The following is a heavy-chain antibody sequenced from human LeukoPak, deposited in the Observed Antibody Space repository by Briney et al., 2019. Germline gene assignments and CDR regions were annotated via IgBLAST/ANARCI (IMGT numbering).Heavy chain of an antibody. V-gene: IGHV3-23*01. CDR2: ISGSGGST. Sequence: GGSLRLSCAASGFTFSSYAMSWVRQAPGKGLEWVSAISGSGGSTYYADSVKGRFAISRDNSKNTQYLQMNSLRAEDTAVYYCAKVRDGELDYWGQGTLVTVSS. CDR3: AKVRDGELDY. J-gene: IGHJ4*02. CDR1: GFTFSSYA. D-gene: IGHD4-17*01.